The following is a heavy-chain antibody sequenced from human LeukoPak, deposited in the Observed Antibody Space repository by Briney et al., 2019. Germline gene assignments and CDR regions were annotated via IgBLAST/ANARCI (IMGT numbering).Heavy chain of an antibody. V-gene: IGHV3-48*02. CDR3: ATDQRYAFDY. J-gene: IGHJ4*02. D-gene: IGHD3-9*01. CDR2: IRTTAEGAKYA. CDR1: GLTFTDYP. Sequence: GGSLRLSCAASGLTFTDYPMNWVRQAPGKGLEWISNIRTTAEGAKYAYYADSVKSRVTISRDDGKNTLYLNMNSLRDDDTAVYYCATDQRYAFDYWGQGILVTVSS.